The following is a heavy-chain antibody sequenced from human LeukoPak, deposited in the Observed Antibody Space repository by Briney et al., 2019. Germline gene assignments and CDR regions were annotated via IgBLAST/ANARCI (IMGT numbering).Heavy chain of an antibody. CDR1: GFTFSHFW. Sequence: GGSLRLSCAASGFTFSHFWMSWVRQAPGKGLEWVAYIKKTGSETYYVDSVKGRFTITRDNTRNSLFLQMYSLRAEDTAVYYCARLRGYGDYYFDYWGQGTLVTVSS. CDR3: ARLRGYGDYYFDY. J-gene: IGHJ4*02. V-gene: IGHV3-7*01. CDR2: IKKTGSET. D-gene: IGHD4-17*01.